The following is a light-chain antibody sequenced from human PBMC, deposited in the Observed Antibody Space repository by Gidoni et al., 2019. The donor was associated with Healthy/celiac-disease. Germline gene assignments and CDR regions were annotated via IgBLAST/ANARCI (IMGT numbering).Light chain of an antibody. CDR3: NSRDSSGNHYV. CDR2: GKN. Sequence: SSELTQDPAVSVALGQTVRITCQGDSLRSYYANWYQQKPGQAPVLVIYGKNNRPSGIPDRFSGSSSGNTASLTITGPQAEDEADYYCNSRDSSGNHYVFGTGTKVTVL. CDR1: SLRSYY. J-gene: IGLJ1*01. V-gene: IGLV3-19*01.